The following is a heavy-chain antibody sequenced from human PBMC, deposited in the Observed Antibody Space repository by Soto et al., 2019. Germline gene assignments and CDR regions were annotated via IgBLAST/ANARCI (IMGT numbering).Heavy chain of an antibody. D-gene: IGHD5-12*01. CDR3: ARCRRGYSGYGHFDY. J-gene: IGHJ4*02. V-gene: IGHV1-69*01. CDR1: GGTFSSYA. CDR2: IIPFFGKA. Sequence: QVQLVQSGAEGKKPGSWGKVSCKASGGTFSSYAISWVGQAPGKGLGGLGGIIPFFGKANYAQKFQGRVTITADESTSTAYMELSSLRSEDTAVYYCARCRRGYSGYGHFDYWGQGTLVTVSS.